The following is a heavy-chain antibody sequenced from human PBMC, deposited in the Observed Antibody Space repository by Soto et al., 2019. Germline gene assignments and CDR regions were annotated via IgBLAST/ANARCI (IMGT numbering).Heavy chain of an antibody. J-gene: IGHJ6*02. CDR2: ISDGGST. Sequence: PSAILSLACSVSGGSLYTYYWNWIRQSPGKGVEWIGYISDGGSTNYNPSLKSRVTISVDTSKNQVSLKLSSVTAADTAVYYGAGDLVRGYSYGWDYRGMEVLGQGTTVNVSS. CDR3: AGDLVRGYSYGWDYRGMEV. CDR1: GGSLYTYY. V-gene: IGHV4-59*01. D-gene: IGHD5-18*01.